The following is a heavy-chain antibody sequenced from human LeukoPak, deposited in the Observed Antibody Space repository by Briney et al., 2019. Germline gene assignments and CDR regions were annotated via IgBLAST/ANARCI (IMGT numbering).Heavy chain of an antibody. V-gene: IGHV4-34*01. CDR2: VNHGGDT. D-gene: IGHD3-16*01. Sequence: SETLSLTCAVYNGSFSGYYWSWIRQSPEKGLEWVGEVNHGGDTNYNPSLRSRVTISLDTSKNHFSLKLRSVTAADTAVYNCARAAWNGGGGFDPWGQGTLVTVSS. CDR3: ARAAWNGGGGFDP. J-gene: IGHJ5*02. CDR1: NGSFSGYY.